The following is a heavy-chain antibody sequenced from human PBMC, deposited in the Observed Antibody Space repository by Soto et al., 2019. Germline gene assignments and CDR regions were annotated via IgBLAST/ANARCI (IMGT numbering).Heavy chain of an antibody. D-gene: IGHD2-15*01. CDR1: GYTFTSYA. Sequence: ASVKVSCKASGYTFTSYAMHWVRQAPGQRLEWMGWINAGNGNTKYSQKFQGRVTITRDTSASTAYMELSSLRSEDTAVYYCARDQSDIVVVVAAARDLELNYWGQGTLVTVSS. V-gene: IGHV1-3*01. CDR3: ARDQSDIVVVVAAARDLELNY. J-gene: IGHJ4*02. CDR2: INAGNGNT.